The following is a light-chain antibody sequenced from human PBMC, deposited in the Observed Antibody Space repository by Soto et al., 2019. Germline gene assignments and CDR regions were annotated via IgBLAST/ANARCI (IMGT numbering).Light chain of an antibody. J-gene: IGKJ1*01. V-gene: IGKV1-8*01. Sequence: AIRMPQYPSSFSASTGDRVTITCRASQGISSYLAWYQKKPGKAPKLLIYAASTLQSGVPSRFSGSGSGTGFTLTISCLQSEDVATYYYQQYYSYPSKFGHGTKVEIK. CDR2: AAS. CDR3: QQYYSYPSK. CDR1: QGISSY.